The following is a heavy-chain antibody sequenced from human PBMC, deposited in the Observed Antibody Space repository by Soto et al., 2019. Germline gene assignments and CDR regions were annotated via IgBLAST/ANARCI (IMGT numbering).Heavy chain of an antibody. D-gene: IGHD6-19*01. V-gene: IGHV4-31*03. CDR2: ISYRGTT. CDR3: ARGTSSSVDS. J-gene: IGHJ4*02. CDR1: GGSISSGGYY. Sequence: PSETLSLTCTVSGGSISSGGYYWTWIRQYPGKGLEWIGYISYRGTTYYSPSLQSRVTISADTSNQRFSLILTSVTAADTAVYFCARGTSSSVDSWGQGTLVTVSS.